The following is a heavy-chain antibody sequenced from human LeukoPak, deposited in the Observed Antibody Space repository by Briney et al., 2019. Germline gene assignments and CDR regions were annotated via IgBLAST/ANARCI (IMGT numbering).Heavy chain of an antibody. CDR3: ARRDYYDSSGYPEDLYYFDY. V-gene: IGHV3-21*01. Sequence: PGGSLRLSCAASGFTFSSYSMNWVRQAPGKGLEWVSSISSSSSYIYYADSVKGRFTISRDNAKNSLYLQMNSLRAEDTAVYYCARRDYYDSSGYPEDLYYFDYWGQGTLVTVSS. J-gene: IGHJ4*02. D-gene: IGHD3-22*01. CDR1: GFTFSSYS. CDR2: ISSSSSYI.